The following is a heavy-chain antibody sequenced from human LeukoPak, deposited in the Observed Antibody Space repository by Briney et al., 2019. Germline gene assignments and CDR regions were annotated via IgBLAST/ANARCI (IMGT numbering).Heavy chain of an antibody. D-gene: IGHD3-3*01. CDR1: GYSFTSYW. CDR3: ARGGGSYYDFWSGYQAWFDP. V-gene: IGHV5-51*01. CDR2: IYPGDSDT. Sequence: GESLKISCKGSGYSFTSYWIGWVRQMPGKGLEWMGIIYPGDSDTRYSSSFQGQVTISADKSISTAYLQWSSLKASDTAMYYCARGGGSYYDFWSGYQAWFDPWGQGTLVTVSS. J-gene: IGHJ5*02.